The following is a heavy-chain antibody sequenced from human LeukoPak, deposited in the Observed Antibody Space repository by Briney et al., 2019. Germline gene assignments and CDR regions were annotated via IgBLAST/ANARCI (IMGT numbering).Heavy chain of an antibody. CDR2: ISGSGGST. CDR1: GFTFSSYA. CDR3: AKSPYYDSSGPLDY. Sequence: HSGGSLRLSCAASGFTFSSYAMSWVRQAPGKGLEWVSAISGSGGSTYYADSVKGRFTISRDNSKNTLYLQMNSLRAEDTAVYYCAKSPYYDSSGPLDYWGQGTLVTVSS. V-gene: IGHV3-23*01. J-gene: IGHJ4*02. D-gene: IGHD3-22*01.